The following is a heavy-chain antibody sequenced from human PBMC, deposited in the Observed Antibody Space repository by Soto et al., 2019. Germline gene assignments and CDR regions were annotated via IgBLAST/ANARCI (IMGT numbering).Heavy chain of an antibody. CDR2: IIPILGIA. CDR3: ARLLVPAARGAFDI. CDR1: GGTFSSYT. D-gene: IGHD2-2*01. Sequence: SVKVSCKASGGTFSSYTISWVRQAPGQGLEWMGRIIPILGIANYAQKFQGRVTITADKSTSTAYMELSSLRSEDTAVYYCARLLVPAARGAFDIWGQGTMVTVSS. V-gene: IGHV1-69*02. J-gene: IGHJ3*02.